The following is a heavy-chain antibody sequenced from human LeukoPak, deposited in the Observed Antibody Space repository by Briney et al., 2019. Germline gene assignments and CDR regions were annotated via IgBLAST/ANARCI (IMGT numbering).Heavy chain of an antibody. D-gene: IGHD3-22*01. CDR3: ARDYHPHYYDSSGYSAD. V-gene: IGHV3-48*01. CDR2: ISSSSSTI. CDR1: GFTFSSYS. J-gene: IGHJ4*02. Sequence: PGGSLRLSCAASGFTFSSYSMNWVRQAPGKGLEWVSYISSSSSTIYYADSVKGRFTISRDNAKNSLYLQMNSLRAEDTAVYYCARDYHPHYYDSSGYSADWGQGTLDTVSS.